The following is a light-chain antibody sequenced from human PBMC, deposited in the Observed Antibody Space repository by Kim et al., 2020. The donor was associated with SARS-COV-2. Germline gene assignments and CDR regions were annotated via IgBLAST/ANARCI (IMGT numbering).Light chain of an antibody. CDR1: RSNIGAGYD. CDR3: QSYDSSLSGYV. V-gene: IGLV1-40*01. Sequence: QRVNISCTGSRSNIGAGYDVHWFQQLPGTAPKLLIYGNSNRPSGVPDRFSGSKSGTSASLAITGLQAEDEADYYCQSYDSSLSGYVFGTGTKVTVL. CDR2: GNS. J-gene: IGLJ1*01.